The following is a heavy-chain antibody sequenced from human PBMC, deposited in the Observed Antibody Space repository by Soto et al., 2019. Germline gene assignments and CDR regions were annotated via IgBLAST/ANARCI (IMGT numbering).Heavy chain of an antibody. CDR3: ARVRVEDAVAGAFEY. V-gene: IGHV4-4*02. CDR1: GGSISTNNW. Sequence: QAQLQESGPGLVKPSGTLSLTCAVSGGSISTNNWWSWVRQPPGKGLEWIGEIYHSGRTNYNPSLKSRVTISVDKSKNQFSLNVNSVTAADTAVYYCARVRVEDAVAGAFEYWGRGSLVTVSS. D-gene: IGHD6-19*01. CDR2: IYHSGRT. J-gene: IGHJ4*02.